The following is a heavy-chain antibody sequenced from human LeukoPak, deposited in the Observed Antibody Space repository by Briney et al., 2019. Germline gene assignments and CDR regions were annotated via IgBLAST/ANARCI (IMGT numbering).Heavy chain of an antibody. CDR1: GGSISSYY. D-gene: IGHD6-19*01. CDR3: ARGRSGWSFDY. J-gene: IGHJ4*02. CDR2: IYTSGST. Sequence: SETLSLTCTVSGGSISSYYWSWIRQPAGKGLEWIGRIYTSGSTNYNPSLKSRVTISVDKSKNQFSLKLNSVTAADTAVYYCARGRSGWSFDYWGQGTLVTVSS. V-gene: IGHV4-4*07.